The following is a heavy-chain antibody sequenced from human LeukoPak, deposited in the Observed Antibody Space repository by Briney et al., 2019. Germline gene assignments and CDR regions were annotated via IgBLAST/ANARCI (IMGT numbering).Heavy chain of an antibody. V-gene: IGHV3-7*01. D-gene: IGHD5-24*01. CDR1: GFTFSSYW. Sequence: PGGSLRLSCAASGFTFSSYWMNWVRQAPGKGLEWVANIKQDGSEKYYVDSVKGRFTISRDNSKNSLYLQMDSLRAEDTAVYYCARERQRWQQLGLGYWGQGTLVTVSS. CDR2: IKQDGSEK. J-gene: IGHJ4*02. CDR3: ARERQRWQQLGLGY.